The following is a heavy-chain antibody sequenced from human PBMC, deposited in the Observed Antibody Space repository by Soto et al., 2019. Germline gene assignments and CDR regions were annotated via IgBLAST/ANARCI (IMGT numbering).Heavy chain of an antibody. CDR2: ISYYGSNK. CDR3: ARGYYDYVWGSYRSYYFDY. D-gene: IGHD3-16*02. CDR1: GFTFSSYA. Sequence: QVQLVESGGGVVQPGRSLRLSCAASGFTFSSYAMHWVRQAPGKGLEWVAVISYYGSNKYYADSVKGRFTISRDNSKNTLYLQMNSRRADDTAVYYCARGYYDYVWGSYRSYYFDYWGQGTLVTVSS. V-gene: IGHV3-30-3*01. J-gene: IGHJ4*02.